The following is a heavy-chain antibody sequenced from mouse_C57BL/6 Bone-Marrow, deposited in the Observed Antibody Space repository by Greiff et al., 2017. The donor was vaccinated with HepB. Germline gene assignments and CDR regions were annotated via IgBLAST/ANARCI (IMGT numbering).Heavy chain of an antibody. V-gene: IGHV5-16*01. Sequence: EVNVVESEGGLVQPGSSMKLSCTASGFTFSDYYMAWVRQVPEKGLEWVANINYDGSSTYYLDSLKSRFIISRDNAKNILYLQMSSLKSEDTATYYCARGDTSYYFDYWGQGTTLTVSS. CDR3: ARGDTSYYFDY. J-gene: IGHJ2*01. CDR2: INYDGSST. CDR1: GFTFSDYY.